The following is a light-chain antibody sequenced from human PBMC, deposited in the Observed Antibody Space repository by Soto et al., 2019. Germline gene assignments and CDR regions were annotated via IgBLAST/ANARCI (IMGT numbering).Light chain of an antibody. CDR1: QSVSSTY. CDR2: GAS. J-gene: IGKJ4*01. V-gene: IGKV3-20*01. CDR3: QQFGSSPLT. Sequence: EIVLTQSPGTLSLSPGERATLSCRASQSVSSTYLAWYQQKPGQAPRRLIYGASSRATDIPDRFSGSGSGTDFTLTISRLEPQDFAVYYGQQFGSSPLTFGGGTKVEIK.